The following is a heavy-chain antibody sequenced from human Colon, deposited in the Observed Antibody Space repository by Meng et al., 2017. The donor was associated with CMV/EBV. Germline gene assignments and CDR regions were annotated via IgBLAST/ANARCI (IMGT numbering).Heavy chain of an antibody. CDR2: FSRSGDTT. Sequence: GESLKISCAASGFVFTNYAMSWVRQAPGKGLEWVSSFSRSGDTTYYADSVKGRFTVSRDNSKNMLYLQMNSLRPEDTAMYYCAKVGGGYGDYGSIDSWGQGTMVTVSS. D-gene: IGHD4-17*01. CDR1: GFVFTNYA. J-gene: IGHJ4*02. CDR3: AKVGGGYGDYGSIDS. V-gene: IGHV3-23*01.